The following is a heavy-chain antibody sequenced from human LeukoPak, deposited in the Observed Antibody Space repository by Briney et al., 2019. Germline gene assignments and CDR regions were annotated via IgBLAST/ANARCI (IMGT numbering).Heavy chain of an antibody. CDR1: VYTLTGYY. Sequence: ASVKVSCXASVYTLTGYYMHWVRQAPGQGLEWMGWINPYSGGTNYPQKFQGRVTMTRDTSISTAYMELSRLRPDDTVVYYCARAVSLRVPAAIVGYWGQGTLVTVPS. J-gene: IGHJ4*02. CDR2: INPYSGGT. CDR3: ARAVSLRVPAAIVGY. V-gene: IGHV1-2*02. D-gene: IGHD2-2*01.